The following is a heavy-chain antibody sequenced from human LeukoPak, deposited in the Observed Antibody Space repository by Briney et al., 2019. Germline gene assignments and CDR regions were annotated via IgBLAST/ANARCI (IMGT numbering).Heavy chain of an antibody. CDR1: GFTFSRYW. CDR2: INGDGSTT. J-gene: IGHJ1*01. CDR3: ATGNYYDSRGYYTFGH. Sequence: GGSLRLTCAASGFTFSRYWMHWVRQAPGKGLVWVSRINGDGSTTSYADSVKGGFTISRDNAKNTLYLQMNSLRAEDTAVYYCATGNYYDSRGYYTFGHWGQGTLVTVSS. D-gene: IGHD3-22*01. V-gene: IGHV3-74*01.